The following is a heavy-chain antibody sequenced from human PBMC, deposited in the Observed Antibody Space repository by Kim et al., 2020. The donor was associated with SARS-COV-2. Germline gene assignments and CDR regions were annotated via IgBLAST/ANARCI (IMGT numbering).Heavy chain of an antibody. D-gene: IGHD5-12*01. CDR1: GFTFSSYS. J-gene: IGHJ4*02. Sequence: GWSLRLSCAASGFTFSSYSMNWVRQAPGEGLEWVSSISSSSSYIYYADPVKGRFTISRDNAKNSLYLQMNSLRAEDTAVYYCARDKQGEMATILYDYWGQGTLVTVSS. CDR2: ISSSSSYI. CDR3: ARDKQGEMATILYDY. V-gene: IGHV3-21*01.